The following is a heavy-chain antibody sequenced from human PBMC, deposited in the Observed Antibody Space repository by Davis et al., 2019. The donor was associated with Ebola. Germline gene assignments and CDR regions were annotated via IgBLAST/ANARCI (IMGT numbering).Heavy chain of an antibody. V-gene: IGHV3-23*01. Sequence: GSSLKISCAASGVNFNIYAMSWVRQAPGKRLEWVSGVIGSGTTYHADSVKGRFTISRDNSKNTLYLQMNSLSAEDTAVYYCARVRAISGSLDYFDYWGQGTLVTVSS. D-gene: IGHD1-26*01. J-gene: IGHJ4*02. CDR1: GVNFNIYA. CDR2: VIGSGTT. CDR3: ARVRAISGSLDYFDY.